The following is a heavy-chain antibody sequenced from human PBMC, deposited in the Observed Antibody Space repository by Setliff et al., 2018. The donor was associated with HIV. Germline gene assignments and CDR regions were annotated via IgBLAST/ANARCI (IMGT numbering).Heavy chain of an antibody. V-gene: IGHV3-20*04. D-gene: IGHD3-9*01. CDR3: ARSPYYDILTGYYTVWYFDL. CDR2: INWNGGST. CDR1: GFTFDDYG. Sequence: LRLSCAASGFTFDDYGMSWVRQAPGKGLEWVSGINWNGGSTGYADSVKGRFTISRDNARNSLYLQMNSLRAEDTALYYCARSPYYDILTGYYTVWYFDLWGRGTLVTVSS. J-gene: IGHJ2*01.